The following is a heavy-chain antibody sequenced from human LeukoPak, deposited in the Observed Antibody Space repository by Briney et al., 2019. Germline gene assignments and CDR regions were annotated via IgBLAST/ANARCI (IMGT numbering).Heavy chain of an antibody. CDR2: ISSSRDSI. CDR1: GFTFSDYG. V-gene: IGHV3-48*02. Sequence: GGSLRLSCAASGFTFSDYGMNWVRQAPRKRLEWVLYISSSRDSIYYADSVKGRFTISRDNAENSLYLQMNSLRDEDTAVYFCAGAMRSGYDYWGQGTLVTVSS. D-gene: IGHD5-12*01. CDR3: AGAMRSGYDY. J-gene: IGHJ4*02.